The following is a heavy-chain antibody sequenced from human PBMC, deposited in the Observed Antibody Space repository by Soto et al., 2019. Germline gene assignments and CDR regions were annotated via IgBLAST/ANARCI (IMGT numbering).Heavy chain of an antibody. CDR2: FSSYNGDA. D-gene: IGHD1-26*01. CDR3: AREDSGGLDY. Sequence: ASVKVSCKASGYTFSNYGISWVRQAPGQGLEWMGWFSSYNGDARCAQNLQGRVTMTTDTSTSTAYMELWSLRSDDTAVYYCAREDSGGLDYWGQGTLVTVSS. J-gene: IGHJ4*02. V-gene: IGHV1-18*01. CDR1: GYTFSNYG.